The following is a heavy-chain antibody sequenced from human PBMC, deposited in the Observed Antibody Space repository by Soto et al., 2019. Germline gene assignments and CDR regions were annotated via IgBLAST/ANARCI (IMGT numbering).Heavy chain of an antibody. Sequence: QVQLVQSGAEVKKPGSSVKVSCKASGGTFSSYTISWVRQAPGQGLEWMGRIIPILGIANYAQKFQGRVTITADKSTSTAYMELSSLRSEDTAVYYCARDGVRGHYGMDVWGQGTTVTVSS. V-gene: IGHV1-69*08. D-gene: IGHD1-1*01. CDR1: GGTFSSYT. CDR3: ARDGVRGHYGMDV. CDR2: IIPILGIA. J-gene: IGHJ6*02.